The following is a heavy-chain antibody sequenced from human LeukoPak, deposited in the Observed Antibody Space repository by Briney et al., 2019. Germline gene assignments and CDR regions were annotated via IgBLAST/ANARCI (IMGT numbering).Heavy chain of an antibody. V-gene: IGHV3-74*01. D-gene: IGHD4-11*01. J-gene: IGHJ4*02. CDR2: INGDGSNT. Sequence: GGSLRLSCAASGFTFSMYWMYWVRQAPGKGLVWVSRINGDGSNTGSADSVRGRFTVSRDNARNTLYLQVNSLRGEDTALYYCARDRNSSPADWGQGTLVTVSS. CDR3: ARDRNSSPAD. CDR1: GFTFSMYW.